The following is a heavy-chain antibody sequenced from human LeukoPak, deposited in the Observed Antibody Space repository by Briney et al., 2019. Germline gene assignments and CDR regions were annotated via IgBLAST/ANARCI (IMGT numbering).Heavy chain of an antibody. J-gene: IGHJ4*02. Sequence: GRSLRLSCAASGFTFSSYGMHWVRQAPGKGLEWVAVISYDGKNKYYADAVKGRFTTSRDNSKNTLYLQMNSLRPEDTAVYYCASHWAQQVVSDYWGQGTLVTVSS. CDR2: ISYDGKNK. CDR3: ASHWAQQVVSDY. D-gene: IGHD6-13*01. V-gene: IGHV3-30*03. CDR1: GFTFSSYG.